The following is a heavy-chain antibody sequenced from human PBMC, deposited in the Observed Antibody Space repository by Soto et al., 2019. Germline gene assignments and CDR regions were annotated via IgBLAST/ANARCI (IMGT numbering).Heavy chain of an antibody. J-gene: IGHJ4*02. V-gene: IGHV3-48*02. CDR3: ARSVEGHFDY. CDR1: GFKFSIYS. Sequence: EVQLVESGGALVQPGGSLRLSCVASGFKFSIYSMNWIRQAPGKGLEWYAYITSDTKTIKYTDSVKGRFTICRDNAKNSVYLQMKSLSDEDTAVYYCARSVEGHFDYWGQGAVVTVSS. D-gene: IGHD1-1*01. CDR2: ITSDTKTI.